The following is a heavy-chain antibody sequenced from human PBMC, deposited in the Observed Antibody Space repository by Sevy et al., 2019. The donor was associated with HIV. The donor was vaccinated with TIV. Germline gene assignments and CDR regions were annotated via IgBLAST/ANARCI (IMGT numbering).Heavy chain of an antibody. V-gene: IGHV3-30*04. CDR3: ARGGYCSGGSCYLGDFDY. D-gene: IGHD2-15*01. CDR2: ISYDGSNK. Sequence: GGSLRLSCAASGFTFSSYAMHWVRQAPGKGLEWVAVISYDGSNKYYADSVKGRFTISRDNSKNTLYLQMNSLRAEDTAVYYCARGGYCSGGSCYLGDFDYWGQGTLVTVSS. CDR1: GFTFSSYA. J-gene: IGHJ4*02.